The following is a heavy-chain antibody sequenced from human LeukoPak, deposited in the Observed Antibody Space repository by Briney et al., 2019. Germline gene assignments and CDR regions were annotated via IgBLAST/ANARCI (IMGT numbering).Heavy chain of an antibody. J-gene: IGHJ4*02. Sequence: PGGSLTLSCAAAGFTVSSNYMSWVRQAPGEGLGWVSVLYSDGSTYYADSVKGRFAISRDNSKNTLYLQMNSLRAEDTAVYYCAGDQHSGSWYGYWGQGTLVTVSS. V-gene: IGHV3-53*01. CDR3: AGDQHSGSWYGY. CDR1: GFTVSSNY. CDR2: LYSDGST. D-gene: IGHD6-13*01.